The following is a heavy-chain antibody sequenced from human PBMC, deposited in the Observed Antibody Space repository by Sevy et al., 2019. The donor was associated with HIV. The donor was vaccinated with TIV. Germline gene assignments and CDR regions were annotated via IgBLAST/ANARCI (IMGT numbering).Heavy chain of an antibody. Sequence: GGSLRLSCAASGFTFRSYAMNWVRQAPGKGLEWVSTIYGSGGTTYYADSVKGRFTISRDNSENTLYLQMNSLRAEDTAEYFCAGGRYDSSGSFDAFDIWGQGTMVTVSS. CDR1: GFTFRSYA. J-gene: IGHJ3*02. CDR3: AGGRYDSSGSFDAFDI. D-gene: IGHD3-22*01. V-gene: IGHV3-23*01. CDR2: IYGSGGTT.